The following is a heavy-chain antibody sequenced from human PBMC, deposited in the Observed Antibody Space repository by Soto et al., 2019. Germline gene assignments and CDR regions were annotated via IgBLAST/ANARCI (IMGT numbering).Heavy chain of an antibody. CDR3: ARGSMSRGGLSLDV. CDR2: FYYTGST. Sequence: QVQLQESGPGLVKPSQTLSLTCTVSGASITSDDYFWGWIRQPPGHGLEWTAFFYYTGSTYYNPSLKSRATISVDTAKFQCSLRLLSVTAADSAVYYWARGSMSRGGLSLDVWGQWIPVTDSS. CDR1: GASITSDDYF. V-gene: IGHV4-30-4*01. J-gene: IGHJ6*02. D-gene: IGHD3-10*01.